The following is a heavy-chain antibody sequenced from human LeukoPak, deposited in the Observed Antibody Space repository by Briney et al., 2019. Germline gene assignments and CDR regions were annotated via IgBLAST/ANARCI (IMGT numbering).Heavy chain of an antibody. D-gene: IGHD2-2*01. Sequence: ASVKVSCKASGGTFSSYAISWVRQAPGQGLEWMGGIIPIFGTANYAQKFQGRVTMTRDTSISTAYMELSRLRSDDTAVYYCARVGTYCSSTSCYGEVFDYWGQGTLVTVSS. J-gene: IGHJ4*02. V-gene: IGHV1-69*05. CDR1: GGTFSSYA. CDR2: IIPIFGTA. CDR3: ARVGTYCSSTSCYGEVFDY.